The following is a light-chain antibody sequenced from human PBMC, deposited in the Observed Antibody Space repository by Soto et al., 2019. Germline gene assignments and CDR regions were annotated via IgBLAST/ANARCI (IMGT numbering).Light chain of an antibody. CDR3: QQRSNWPPT. CDR2: DAS. CDR1: QSVSSY. Sequence: EIVLTQSPATLSLSRGERATISCRASQSVSSYLAWYQQKPGQAPRLLIYDASNRATGIPARFSGSGSGTDFTLTISSLEPEVFAVYYCQQRSNWPPTFGGGTKVEIK. V-gene: IGKV3-11*01. J-gene: IGKJ4*01.